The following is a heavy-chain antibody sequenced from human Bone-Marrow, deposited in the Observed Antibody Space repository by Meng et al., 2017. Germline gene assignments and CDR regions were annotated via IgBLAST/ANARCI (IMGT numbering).Heavy chain of an antibody. J-gene: IGHJ5*02. V-gene: IGHV4-4*02. D-gene: IGHD1-26*01. Sequence: QAQLERSGPVLVKPSGTLSPPRAVPGGSISSSDWWSWVRQPPGKGLEWIGEIYHSGSTNYNPSLKSRVTISVDKSKNQFSLKLSSVTAADTAVYYCARGQYFSWWELLPAFWFDPWGQGTLVTVSS. CDR1: GGSISSSDW. CDR2: IYHSGST. CDR3: ARGQYFSWWELLPAFWFDP.